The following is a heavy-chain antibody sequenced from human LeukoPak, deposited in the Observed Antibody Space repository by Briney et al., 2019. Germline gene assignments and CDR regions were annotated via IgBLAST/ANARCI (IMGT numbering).Heavy chain of an antibody. V-gene: IGHV4-34*01. CDR1: GGPISGYY. CDR3: ARPYCSSTSCP. CDR2: INHSGST. D-gene: IGHD2-2*01. J-gene: IGHJ5*02. Sequence: SGTLSLTCAVSGGPISGYYWSWIRQPPGKGLEWIGEINHSGSTSYNPSLKSRVTISVDTSKNQFSLKLSSVTAADTAVYYCARPYCSSTSCPWGQGTLVTVSS.